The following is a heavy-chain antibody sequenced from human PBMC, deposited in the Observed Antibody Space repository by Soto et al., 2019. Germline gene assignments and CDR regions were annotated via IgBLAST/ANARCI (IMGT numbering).Heavy chain of an antibody. CDR1: GGSISSYY. D-gene: IGHD6-19*01. Sequence: QVQLQESGPGLVKPSETLSLTCTVSGGSISSYYWSWIRQPPGKGLEWIGYIYYSGSTNYNPSLKGRVTISVDTSKNQFSLKLSSVTAADTAVYYCARGLISSGWAYYFDYWGQGTLVTVSS. J-gene: IGHJ4*02. V-gene: IGHV4-59*01. CDR3: ARGLISSGWAYYFDY. CDR2: IYYSGST.